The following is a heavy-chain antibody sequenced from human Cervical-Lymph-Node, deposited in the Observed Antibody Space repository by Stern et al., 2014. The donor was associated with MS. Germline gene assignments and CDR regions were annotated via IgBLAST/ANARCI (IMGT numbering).Heavy chain of an antibody. V-gene: IGHV1-46*01. D-gene: IGHD6-13*01. CDR3: AREGKSAQQLGSFDY. Sequence: QVQLMQSGAEVKKPGASVKVSCKASGYTFTSYYMHWVRQAPGQGLEWMGIINPSGGSTSYAQKFQGRVTMTRDTSTSTVYMELSSLRSEDTAVYYCAREGKSAQQLGSFDYWGQGTLVTVSS. CDR2: INPSGGST. J-gene: IGHJ4*02. CDR1: GYTFTSYY.